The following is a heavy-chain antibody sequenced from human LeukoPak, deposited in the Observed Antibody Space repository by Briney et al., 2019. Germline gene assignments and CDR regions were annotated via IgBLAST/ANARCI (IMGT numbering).Heavy chain of an antibody. V-gene: IGHV4-59*11. D-gene: IGHD2-2*01. CDR1: GGSISSHY. CDR3: ARDQGCSHTSCLEKYMDV. J-gene: IGHJ6*03. CDR2: VYYGGST. Sequence: PSETLSLTCTVSGGSISSHYWSWIRQPPGKGLEWIGYVYYGGSTNYNPYLKSRVTTSIEESKNQISLKQSSVTTADTAVYYCARDQGCSHTSCLEKYMDVWGKGTTVTVSS.